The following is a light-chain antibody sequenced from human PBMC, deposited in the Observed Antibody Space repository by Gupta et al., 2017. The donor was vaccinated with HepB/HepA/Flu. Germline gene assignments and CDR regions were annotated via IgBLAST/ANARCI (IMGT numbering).Light chain of an antibody. J-gene: IGLJ3*02. Sequence: QTGVTQEPSVSVAPGGTVTLTCGLSSGSGSTNYYPSWYQQTPGQAPRTLIYSANTRSSGVPDRFSGSILGNKAALTITGAQADDESNYYCVLYMGSVIWVFGGGTKLTVL. CDR3: VLYMGSVIWV. V-gene: IGLV8-61*01. CDR2: SAN. CDR1: SGSGSTNYY.